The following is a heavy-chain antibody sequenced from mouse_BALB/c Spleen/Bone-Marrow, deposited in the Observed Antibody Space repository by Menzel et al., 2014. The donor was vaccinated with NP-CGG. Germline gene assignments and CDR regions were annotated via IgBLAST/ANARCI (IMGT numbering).Heavy chain of an antibody. D-gene: IGHD2-3*01. CDR2: INPDSSTI. J-gene: IGHJ3*01. V-gene: IGHV4-1*02. Sequence: EVKLLESGGGLVQPGRSLKISCAASGFDFSGFWMGWVRLAPGKGLEWIGEINPDSSTINHTPSLKDRFIISRDNAKNTLYLQMSKVRSEDTALYYCARLGYYGGFAYWGQGTLVTVSA. CDR1: GFDFSGFW. CDR3: ARLGYYGGFAY.